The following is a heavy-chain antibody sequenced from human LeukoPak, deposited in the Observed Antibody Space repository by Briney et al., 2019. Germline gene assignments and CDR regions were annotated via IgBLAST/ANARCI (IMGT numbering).Heavy chain of an antibody. J-gene: IGHJ4*02. CDR2: INGGGGYT. V-gene: IGHV3-23*01. D-gene: IGHD3-16*01. Sequence: GGSLRLSCAASGFTFSDYTMNWVRQAPGKGLELVSGINGGGGYTYYADSVKGRFTISRDNSKNTLYLQMNSLRAEDTALYFCARRFTYYFDYWGQGTLVTVSS. CDR1: GFTFSDYT. CDR3: ARRFTYYFDY.